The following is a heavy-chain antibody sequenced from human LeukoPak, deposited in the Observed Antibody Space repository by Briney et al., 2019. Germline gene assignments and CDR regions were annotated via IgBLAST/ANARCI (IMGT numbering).Heavy chain of an antibody. D-gene: IGHD1-26*01. CDR2: IIPIFGTA. CDR3: ASQWKPGSSHYYYGMDV. CDR1: GGTFSSYA. J-gene: IGHJ6*02. Sequence: ASVKVSCKASGGTFSSYAISWVRQAPGQGLEWMGGIIPIFGTANYAQKFQGRVTITADESTSTAYMELRSLRSEDTAVYYCASQWKPGSSHYYYGMDVWGQGTTVTVSS. V-gene: IGHV1-69*13.